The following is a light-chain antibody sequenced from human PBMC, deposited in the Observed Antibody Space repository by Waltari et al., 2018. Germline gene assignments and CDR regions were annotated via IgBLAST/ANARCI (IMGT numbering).Light chain of an antibody. J-gene: IGLJ3*02. V-gene: IGLV2-14*01. Sequence: QSALTQPASVSGSPGQWITISCTGSNRDAGTYNYVSWYQQHPGKAPKLMIYDVSKRPSGVSDRFSGSKSGNTASLTISGLQAEDEADYYCSSYTSSSTLVFGGGTKVTVL. CDR3: SSYTSSSTLV. CDR2: DVS. CDR1: NRDAGTYNY.